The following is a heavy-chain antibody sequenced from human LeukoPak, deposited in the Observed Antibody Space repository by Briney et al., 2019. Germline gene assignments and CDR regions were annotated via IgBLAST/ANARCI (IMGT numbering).Heavy chain of an antibody. V-gene: IGHV4-34*01. CDR2: INHSGST. CDR3: ARGKRRVVVPAPYNWFDP. D-gene: IGHD2-2*01. J-gene: IGHJ5*02. Sequence: SSETLSLTCAVYGGSFSGYYWSWIRQPPGKGLEWIGEINHSGSTNYNPSLKSRVTISVDTSKNQFSPKLSSVTAADTAVYYCARGKRRVVVPAPYNWFDPWGQGTLATVSS. CDR1: GGSFSGYY.